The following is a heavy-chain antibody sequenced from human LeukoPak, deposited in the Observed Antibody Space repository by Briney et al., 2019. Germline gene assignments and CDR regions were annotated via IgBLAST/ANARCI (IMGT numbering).Heavy chain of an antibody. CDR2: IRRSGGIT. V-gene: IGHV3-23*01. CDR3: ARDLDIVVVPASWFYP. CDR1: TSYDFA. J-gene: IGHJ5*02. D-gene: IGHD2-2*03. Sequence: GGSLRLSCTVSTSYDFAMSWVRQAPGKGLEWVSAIRRSGGITSYADSVKGRFTISRDDAKNSLSLQMNSLRAEDTAVYYCARDLDIVVVPASWFYPWGQGTLVTVSS.